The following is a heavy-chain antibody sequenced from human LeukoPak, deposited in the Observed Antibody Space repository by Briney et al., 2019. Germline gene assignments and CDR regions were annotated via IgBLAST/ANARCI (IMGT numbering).Heavy chain of an antibody. CDR2: IYYSGST. J-gene: IGHJ2*01. CDR1: GGSISSSSYY. D-gene: IGHD3-16*01. V-gene: IGHV4-39*07. CDR3: ARAPYDYVWGAQPGYFDL. Sequence: PSETLSLTCTVSGGSISSSSYYWGWIRQPPGKGLEWIGSIYYSGSTYYNPSLKSRVTISVDTSKNQFSLKLSSVTAAYTAVYYCARAPYDYVWGAQPGYFDLWGRGTLVTVSS.